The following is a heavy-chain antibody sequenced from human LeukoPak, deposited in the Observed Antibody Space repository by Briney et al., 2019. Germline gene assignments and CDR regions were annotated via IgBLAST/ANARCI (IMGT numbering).Heavy chain of an antibody. V-gene: IGHV3-66*01. CDR3: ARDQGRPYYYYGMDV. D-gene: IGHD1-1*01. Sequence: PGGSLRLSCAASGFTVSSNYMSWVRQAPGKGLEWVSVIYSGGSTYYADSVKGRFTISRDNSKNTLYLQMNSLRAEDTAVYYCARDQGRPYYYYGMDVWGQGTTVTVSS. J-gene: IGHJ6*02. CDR2: IYSGGST. CDR1: GFTVSSNY.